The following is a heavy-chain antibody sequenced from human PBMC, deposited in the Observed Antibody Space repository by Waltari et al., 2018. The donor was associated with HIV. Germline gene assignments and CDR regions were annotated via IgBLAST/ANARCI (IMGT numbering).Heavy chain of an antibody. CDR3: ERVYSYGYFDY. CDR2: IYNAGST. CDR1: GFTVSSSF. Sequence: EVQLVESGGGLIQPGGSLRLSCAASGFTVSSSFISWVRQAPGKGLEWVSVIYNAGSTYYAESVRGRFTISRDTFKNTVSLQMKSLRADDTAVYYCERVYSYGYFDYWGQGTLVTVSS. J-gene: IGHJ4*02. V-gene: IGHV3-53*01. D-gene: IGHD5-18*01.